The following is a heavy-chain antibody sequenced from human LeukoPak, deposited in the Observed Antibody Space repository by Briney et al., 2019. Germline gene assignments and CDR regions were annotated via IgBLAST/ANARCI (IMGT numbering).Heavy chain of an antibody. D-gene: IGHD6-19*01. Sequence: GGSLRLSCAASGFTFSNSWMSWVRQAPGKGLEWVATIKPDGSAQYYVDSVKGRFTISRDNAKNSLFLQINTLRAEDTAIYYCARGQWLVLVDWGQGTLVTVSS. CDR3: ARGQWLVLVD. J-gene: IGHJ4*02. CDR2: IKPDGSAQ. CDR1: GFTFSNSW. V-gene: IGHV3-7*04.